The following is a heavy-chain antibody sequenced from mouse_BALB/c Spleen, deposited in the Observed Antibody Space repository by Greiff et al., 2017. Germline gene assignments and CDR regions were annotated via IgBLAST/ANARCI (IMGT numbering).Heavy chain of an antibody. V-gene: IGHV2-9*02. J-gene: IGHJ4*01. CDR3: ARVRRYGYDYHGFLYAMDY. D-gene: IGHD2-4*01. CDR1: GFSLTSYG. Sequence: VKVVESGPGLVAPSQSLSITCTVFGFSLTSYGVHWVRQHPGKGLEWLGVIWAGGSTNYNSALMHRLSISKDNTKSQVFLKMNSLQTDDTAMYYWARVRRYGYDYHGFLYAMDYWGQGTSVTVSS. CDR2: IWAGGST.